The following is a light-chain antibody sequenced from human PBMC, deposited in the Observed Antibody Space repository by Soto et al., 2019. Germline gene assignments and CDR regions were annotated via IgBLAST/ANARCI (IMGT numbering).Light chain of an antibody. CDR2: GAS. J-gene: IGKJ1*01. V-gene: IGKV3-20*01. CDR3: QHYNSYSEA. Sequence: EIVLTQSPGTLSLSPGERATLSCRASQSVSNNYLAWYQQKPGQAPRLLIYGASNRATGIPDRFSGSGSGTDFTLTISRLEPEDFATYHCQHYNSYSEAFGQGTKVDIK. CDR1: QSVSNNY.